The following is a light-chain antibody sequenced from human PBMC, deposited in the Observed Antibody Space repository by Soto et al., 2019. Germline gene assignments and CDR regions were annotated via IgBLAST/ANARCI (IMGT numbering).Light chain of an antibody. CDR1: QRVSSNY. V-gene: IGKV3-20*01. CDR3: QQYGRSPMFT. Sequence: EIVLTQSPGTLSLYPGERATLSCRARQRVSSNYLAWYQQKPGQAPRLLIYGASRGAAGIPDRFSGSGSGTDFTLPISRLEPEDFAVYFCQQYGRSPMFTFGQRTKLEVK. CDR2: GAS. J-gene: IGKJ2*01.